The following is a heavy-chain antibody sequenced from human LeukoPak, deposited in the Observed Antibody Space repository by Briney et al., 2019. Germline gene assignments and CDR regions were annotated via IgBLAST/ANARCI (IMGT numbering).Heavy chain of an antibody. CDR3: ATSRSGSYYRYYFDY. V-gene: IGHV1-69*13. Sequence: GASVKVSCKASGGTFSSYAISWVRQAPGQGLEWMGGIIPIFGTANYAQKFQGRVTITADESTSTAYMELSSLRSEDTAVYYCATSRSGSYYRYYFDYWGQGTLVIVSS. D-gene: IGHD3-10*01. J-gene: IGHJ4*02. CDR1: GGTFSSYA. CDR2: IIPIFGTA.